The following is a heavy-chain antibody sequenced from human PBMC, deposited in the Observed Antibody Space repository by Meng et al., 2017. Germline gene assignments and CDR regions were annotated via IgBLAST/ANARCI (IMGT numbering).Heavy chain of an antibody. D-gene: IGHD6-13*01. CDR2: ISYDGSNK. J-gene: IGHJ4*02. Sequence: GESLKISCAASGFTFSSYAMHWVRQAPGKGLEWVAVISYDGSNKYYADSVKGRFTISRDNSKNTLYLQMNSLRAEDTAVYYCARVRYSSSWYAFDYWGQGTLVTGAS. CDR1: GFTFSSYA. CDR3: ARVRYSSSWYAFDY. V-gene: IGHV3-30*04.